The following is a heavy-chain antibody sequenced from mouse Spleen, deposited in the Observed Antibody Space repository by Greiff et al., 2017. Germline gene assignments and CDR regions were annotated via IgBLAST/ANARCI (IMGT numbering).Heavy chain of an antibody. CDR3: ARWNDYGWFAY. D-gene: IGHD2-4*01. CDR1: GYTFTSYW. J-gene: IGHJ3*01. CDR2: IHPNSGST. Sequence: QVQLQQPGAELVKPGASVKLSCKASGYTFTSYWMHWVKQRPGQGLEWIGMIHPNSGSTNYNEKFKSKATLTVDKSSSTAYMQLSSLTSEDSAVYYCARWNDYGWFAYWGQGTLVTVSA. V-gene: IGHV1-64*01.